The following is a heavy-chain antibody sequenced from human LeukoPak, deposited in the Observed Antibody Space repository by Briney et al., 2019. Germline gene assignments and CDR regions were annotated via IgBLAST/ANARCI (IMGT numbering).Heavy chain of an antibody. J-gene: IGHJ3*02. CDR2: IYPGDSDT. V-gene: IGHV5-51*01. Sequence: GESLKISCQGSGYSFTNSWIGWVRQMPGKGLEWMGIIYPGDSDTTYSPSFQGQVTISADKSISTAYLQWSSLKASDTAMYYCARRVYYGSGSYAAFDIWGQGTMVTVSS. D-gene: IGHD3-10*01. CDR3: ARRVYYGSGSYAAFDI. CDR1: GYSFTNSW.